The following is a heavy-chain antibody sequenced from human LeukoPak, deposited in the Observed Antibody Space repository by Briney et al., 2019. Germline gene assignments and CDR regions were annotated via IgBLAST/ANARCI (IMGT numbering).Heavy chain of an antibody. Sequence: GGSLRLSCAASGFTFSSYGMHWVRQAPGKGLEWVAFIWYDGNNKYYTDSVKGRFTVSRDNSKITLYLQMNSLRVADTAVYYCAKDGATYGSGNYYDCWGQGTLVTVSS. CDR2: IWYDGNNK. CDR3: AKDGATYGSGNYYDC. D-gene: IGHD3-10*01. J-gene: IGHJ4*02. CDR1: GFTFSSYG. V-gene: IGHV3-30*02.